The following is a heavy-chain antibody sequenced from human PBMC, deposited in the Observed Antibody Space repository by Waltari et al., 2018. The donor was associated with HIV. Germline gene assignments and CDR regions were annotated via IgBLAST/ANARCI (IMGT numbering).Heavy chain of an antibody. D-gene: IGHD4-17*01. CDR1: GFTFSNYA. Sequence: QVQLVESGGGVVQPGRSLRLSCAASGFTFSNYAMHWVRQAPGKGRAWVGVLSHDGNNKDYAASVRGRFTGSRDNPKGTLYLQMNSLRSEDTAVYYCARDPDPTVTELVDFWGQGTLLTVSS. CDR3: ARDPDPTVTELVDF. CDR2: LSHDGNNK. J-gene: IGHJ4*02. V-gene: IGHV3-30*01.